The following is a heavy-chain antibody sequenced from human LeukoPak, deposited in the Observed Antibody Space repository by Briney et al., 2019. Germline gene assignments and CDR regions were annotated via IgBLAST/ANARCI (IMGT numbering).Heavy chain of an antibody. J-gene: IGHJ4*02. D-gene: IGHD1-26*01. CDR1: GFTFSSYA. CDR2: ISGSGGNT. Sequence: GGSLRLSCAASGFTFSSYAMSWVRQAPGKGLEWVSGISGSGGNTYCADPVKGRFTISRDNSKNTLYLQMNSLRAEDTAVYYCAKYIVGATKGYFDYWGQGTLVTVSS. V-gene: IGHV3-23*01. CDR3: AKYIVGATKGYFDY.